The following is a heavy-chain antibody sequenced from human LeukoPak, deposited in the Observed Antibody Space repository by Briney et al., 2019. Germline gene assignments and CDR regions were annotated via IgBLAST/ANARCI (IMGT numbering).Heavy chain of an antibody. J-gene: IGHJ4*02. CDR3: ARGLPYCGGDCFLALDY. CDR1: GFTFSSLT. V-gene: IGHV3-48*02. CDR2: ISSSSSRI. D-gene: IGHD2-21*02. Sequence: PGGSLRLSCAASGFTFSSLTMNWVRQAPGKGLEWVSYISSSSSRIYYADSVKGRFTVTRDNAKNSMYLQMNSLRDEDTAVYYCARGLPYCGGDCFLALDYWGQGTLVTVSS.